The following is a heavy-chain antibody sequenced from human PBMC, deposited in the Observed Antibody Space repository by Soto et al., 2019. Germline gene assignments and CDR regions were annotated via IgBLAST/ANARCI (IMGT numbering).Heavy chain of an antibody. V-gene: IGHV3-30*18. Sequence: PGGSLRLSCAASGFTFSSYGMHWVRQAPGKGLEWVAVISYDGSNKYYADSVKGRFTISRDNSKNTLYLQMNSLRAEDTAVYYCEKDRGITMIVVVLDYWGQGTLVTVYS. CDR1: GFTFSSYG. D-gene: IGHD3-22*01. CDR3: EKDRGITMIVVVLDY. J-gene: IGHJ4*02. CDR2: ISYDGSNK.